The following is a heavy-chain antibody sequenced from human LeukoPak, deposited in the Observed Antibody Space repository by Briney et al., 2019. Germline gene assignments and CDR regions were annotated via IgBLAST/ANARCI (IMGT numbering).Heavy chain of an antibody. J-gene: IGHJ4*02. V-gene: IGHV4-39*01. D-gene: IGHD5-18*01. CDR2: IYFSGNT. CDR1: GGSISSSSYH. CDR3: ARARYSYGHSDI. Sequence: PSETLSLTCTVSGGSISSSSYHWGWIRQPPGKGLEWIASIYFSGNTYYNPSLKSRVTISVDTSKNQFSLKLSSVTAAETAVYYCARARYSYGHSDIWGQGTLVTVSS.